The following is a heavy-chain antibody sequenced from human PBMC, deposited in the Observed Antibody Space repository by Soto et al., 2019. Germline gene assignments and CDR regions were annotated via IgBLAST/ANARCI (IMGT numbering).Heavy chain of an antibody. CDR1: GFTFSGYG. J-gene: IGHJ6*02. D-gene: IGHD2-2*01. Sequence: WGSLRLSCAASGFTFSGYGMRWVRQAPGKGLEWVAIIWYDGSKKYYADSVKGRFSITRDNSKNTLYLQMNSLRAEDTAVYYCARVPAANSNYYYYGMDVWGQGTTVPVSS. V-gene: IGHV3-33*01. CDR3: ARVPAANSNYYYYGMDV. CDR2: IWYDGSKK.